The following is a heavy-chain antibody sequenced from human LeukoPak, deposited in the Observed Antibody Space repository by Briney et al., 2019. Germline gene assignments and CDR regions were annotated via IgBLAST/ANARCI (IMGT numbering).Heavy chain of an antibody. D-gene: IGHD6-13*01. CDR3: SRASSGIAAAGTFY. J-gene: IGHJ4*02. V-gene: IGHV3-49*03. Sequence: GGSLRLSCTASGFTFGDFAMSWFRQAPGKGLEWLGFIRSKAYGGTTEYAASVKGRFTISRDDSKTIAYLQMSRLKIEDTAVYYCSRASSGIAAAGTFYWGQGTLVTVSS. CDR1: GFTFGDFA. CDR2: IRSKAYGGTT.